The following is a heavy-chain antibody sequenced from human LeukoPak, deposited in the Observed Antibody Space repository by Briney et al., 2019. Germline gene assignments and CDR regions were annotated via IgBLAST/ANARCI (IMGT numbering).Heavy chain of an antibody. D-gene: IGHD3-22*01. CDR1: GFTFSSYE. Sequence: PGGSLRLSCAASGFTFSSYEMNWVRQAPGMGLEWVSYIGSSGSSIYYADSVKGRFTISRDNAKNSLYLQMNSLRAEDTAVYYCARDTYYYDSSGYQYYFDYWGQGTLVTVSS. V-gene: IGHV3-48*03. CDR2: IGSSGSSI. CDR3: ARDTYYYDSSGYQYYFDY. J-gene: IGHJ4*02.